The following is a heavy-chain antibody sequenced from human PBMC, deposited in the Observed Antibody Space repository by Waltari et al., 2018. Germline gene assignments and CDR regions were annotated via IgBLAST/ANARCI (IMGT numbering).Heavy chain of an antibody. Sequence: EVQLLECGGGLVLPGGSLRLSCAASGFTFSSYAMSWVRQAPGKGLEWVSAISGSGGSTYYADSVKGRFTISRDNSKNTLYLQMNSLRAEDTAVYYCAKDPVTMIVVDDYWGQGTLVTVSS. CDR2: ISGSGGST. CDR3: AKDPVTMIVVDDY. CDR1: GFTFSSYA. J-gene: IGHJ4*02. V-gene: IGHV3-23*01. D-gene: IGHD3-22*01.